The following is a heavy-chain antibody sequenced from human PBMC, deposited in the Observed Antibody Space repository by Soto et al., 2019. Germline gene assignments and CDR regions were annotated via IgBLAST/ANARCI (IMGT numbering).Heavy chain of an antibody. CDR3: ARDSAIFGVVILILALDY. Sequence: QVQLVESGGGVVQPGRSLRLSCAASGFTFSSYAMHWVRQAPGKGLEWVAVISYDGSNKYYADSVKGRFTISRDNSKNTLYLQMNSLRAEDTAVYYCARDSAIFGVVILILALDYWGQGTLVTVSS. J-gene: IGHJ4*02. D-gene: IGHD3-3*01. V-gene: IGHV3-30-3*01. CDR1: GFTFSSYA. CDR2: ISYDGSNK.